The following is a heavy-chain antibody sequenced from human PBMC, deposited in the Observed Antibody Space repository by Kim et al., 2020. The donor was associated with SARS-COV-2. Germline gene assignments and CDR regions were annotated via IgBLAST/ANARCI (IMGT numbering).Heavy chain of an antibody. Sequence: SETLSLTCAVYGGSFSGYYWSWIRQPPGKGLEWIGEINHSGSTNYNPSLKSRVTISVDTSKNQFSLKLSSVTAADTAVYYCARDRQGGWIGFDPWGQGTLVTVSS. V-gene: IGHV4-34*01. CDR1: GGSFSGYY. CDR2: INHSGST. J-gene: IGHJ5*02. CDR3: ARDRQGGWIGFDP. D-gene: IGHD5-12*01.